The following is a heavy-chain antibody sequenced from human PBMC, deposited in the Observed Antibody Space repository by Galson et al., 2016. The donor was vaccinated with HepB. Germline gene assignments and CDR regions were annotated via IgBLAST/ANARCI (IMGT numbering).Heavy chain of an antibody. CDR3: ARQYWGGPSDY. CDR1: GVSISSSDW. V-gene: IGHV4-4*02. CDR2: IFHSGRV. J-gene: IGHJ4*02. D-gene: IGHD2/OR15-2a*01. Sequence: ETLSLTCAVSGVSISSSDWWSWVRQPPGPGLEWIGQIFHSGRVNYTPSLASRVTISIDTSNNHFSLRLTSVTAADTALYYCARQYWGGPSDYWGQGTLVIVAS.